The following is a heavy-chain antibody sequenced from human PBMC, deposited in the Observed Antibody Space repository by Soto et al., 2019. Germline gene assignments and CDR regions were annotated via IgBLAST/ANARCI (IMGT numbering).Heavy chain of an antibody. J-gene: IGHJ5*02. V-gene: IGHV4-39*01. D-gene: IGHD1-1*01. CDR1: GGTIIISSYY. Sequence: QLQLQESGPGLVKPSETLSLTCTVAGGTIIISSYYWGWVRQPPGKGLEWIGSIYYGGYTHYNPSLKSRVTISVDTSKNQFSLRLNSVTAADTAVYYCASHKGPDRHDSHWFDPWGQGTLVTVSS. CDR3: ASHKGPDRHDSHWFDP. CDR2: IYYGGYT.